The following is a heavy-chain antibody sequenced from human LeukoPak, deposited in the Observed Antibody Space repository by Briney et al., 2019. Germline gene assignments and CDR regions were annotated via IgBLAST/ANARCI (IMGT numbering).Heavy chain of an antibody. CDR1: GYIFTSYW. Sequence: GESLKISCQGSGYIFTSYWIGWVRQMPGKGLEWMGIISFGDSDSRYSPSFQGQVTISVDKSINTAYLQWSSLKASDTAMYYCATARPHRGFDIWGQGTMVTVSS. V-gene: IGHV5-51*01. J-gene: IGHJ3*02. CDR2: ISFGDSDS. CDR3: ATARPHRGFDI.